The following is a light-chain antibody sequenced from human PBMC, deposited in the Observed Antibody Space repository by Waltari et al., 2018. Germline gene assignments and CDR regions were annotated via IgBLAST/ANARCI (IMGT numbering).Light chain of an antibody. CDR3: SSYTTSNTFV. CDR2: GNS. J-gene: IGLJ3*02. Sequence: QSVLTQPPSVSGAPGQRVTISCTGSSSNIGAGSDVYWYQQLPGTGPKLLIYGNSNRPSGVPDRFSGSKSGNTASLTISGLQAEDEADYYCSSYTTSNTFVFGGGTKLTVL. V-gene: IGLV1-40*01. CDR1: SSNIGAGSD.